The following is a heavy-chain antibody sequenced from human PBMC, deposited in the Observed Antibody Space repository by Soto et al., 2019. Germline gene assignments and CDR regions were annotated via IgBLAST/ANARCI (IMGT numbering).Heavy chain of an antibody. J-gene: IGHJ4*02. V-gene: IGHV1-18*01. D-gene: IGHD3-16*01. CDR3: ASGGTQIDY. CDR1: GYTFTNFG. Sequence: QVQLVQSGAEVKKPGASVKVSCKASGYTFTNFGISWVRQAPGQGLEWMGWISAYNGNTNYAQNFQGIVTTTTDTSTSKAYMELRGLRSDDTAVYYCASGGTQIDYWGQGTLVTVSS. CDR2: ISAYNGNT.